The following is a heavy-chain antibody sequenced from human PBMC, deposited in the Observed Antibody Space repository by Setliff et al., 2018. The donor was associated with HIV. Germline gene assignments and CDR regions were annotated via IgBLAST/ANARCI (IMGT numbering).Heavy chain of an antibody. V-gene: IGHV4-38-2*02. CDR3: ARDGSRTTGATGYYYGLDV. D-gene: IGHD1-1*01. J-gene: IGHJ6*02. Sequence: ASETLSLTCTVSGYSISNDYYWGWIRQPPGKGLEWIASIYHSGNTYYNPSLKSRVTISVDTSKSQFSLRLSSVTAADTAVYYCARDGSRTTGATGYYYGLDVWGQGTTVTVSS. CDR2: IYHSGNT. CDR1: GYSISNDYY.